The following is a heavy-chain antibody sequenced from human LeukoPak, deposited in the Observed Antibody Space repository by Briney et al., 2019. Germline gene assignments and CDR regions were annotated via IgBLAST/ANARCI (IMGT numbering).Heavy chain of an antibody. CDR2: MYSRGDT. V-gene: IGHV3-53*01. CDR1: GFTVSDNY. D-gene: IGHD6-13*01. CDR3: ARDAPQVPAAGVLAS. J-gene: IGHJ5*02. Sequence: PGGSLRLSCAASGFTVSDNYMSWVRQAPGKGLEWVSVMYSRGDTDYANSVKGRFTFSRDISKNTLYLQMDGLRNEDTAMYYCARDAPQVPAAGVLASWGQGTLVIVYS.